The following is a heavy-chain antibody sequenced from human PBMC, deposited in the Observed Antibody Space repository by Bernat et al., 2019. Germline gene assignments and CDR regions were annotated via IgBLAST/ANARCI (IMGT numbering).Heavy chain of an antibody. D-gene: IGHD2-15*01. J-gene: IGHJ3*02. V-gene: IGHV3-23*01. CDR2: ISGSGGST. Sequence: EVQLLESGGGLVQPGGSLRLSCAASGFTFSSYAMSWVRQAPGKGLEWVSAISGSGGSTYYADSVKGRFTISRDNSKNTLYLQMNSLRAEDTAVYYCAKDSMIVVVVAATLLDAFDIWGQGTMVTVSS. CDR3: AKDSMIVVVVAATLLDAFDI. CDR1: GFTFSSYA.